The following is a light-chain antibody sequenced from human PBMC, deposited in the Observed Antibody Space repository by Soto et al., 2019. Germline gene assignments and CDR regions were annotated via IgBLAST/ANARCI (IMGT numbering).Light chain of an antibody. J-gene: IGLJ1*01. Sequence: QSVLTQPASVSGSPGQSITISCTGTSSDVGGYNHVSWYQQHPGKAPKLMIYEVSNRPSGVSNRFSGSKSGNTASLTISGLQADDEADYYCSSHTISSALQVFGTGTKVTVL. CDR1: SSDVGGYNH. V-gene: IGLV2-14*01. CDR2: EVS. CDR3: SSHTISSALQV.